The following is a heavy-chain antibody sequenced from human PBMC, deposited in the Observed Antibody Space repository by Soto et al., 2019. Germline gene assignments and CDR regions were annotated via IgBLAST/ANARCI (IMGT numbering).Heavy chain of an antibody. CDR3: ARRGSGSYSDY. D-gene: IGHD3-10*01. CDR2: IYYSRTT. Sequence: QLQLQESGPGLVKPSETLSLTCTVSGGSISSSSYYWGWIRQPPGQGLEWIGSIYYSRTTYYIQSLRSLVTISVHTAKNQFSLKLSSVTDADTAVYYCARRGSGSYSDYWGQGTLVTVSS. CDR1: GGSISSSSYY. V-gene: IGHV4-39*01. J-gene: IGHJ4*02.